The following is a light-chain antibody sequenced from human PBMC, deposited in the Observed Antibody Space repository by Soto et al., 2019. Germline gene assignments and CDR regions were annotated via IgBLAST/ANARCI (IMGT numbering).Light chain of an antibody. V-gene: IGKV1-33*01. CDR1: QDTSNY. J-gene: IGKJ4*01. Sequence: DIQMTQSPSSLSATVGDRVTVTCPASQDTSNYLNWYQQKTGKAPNLLIYDASNLETAVPSRSRGSGSVTDFTFTIRSLQPEDIATYYCEQYDNLRLTVGGATKVEIK. CDR3: EQYDNLRLT. CDR2: DAS.